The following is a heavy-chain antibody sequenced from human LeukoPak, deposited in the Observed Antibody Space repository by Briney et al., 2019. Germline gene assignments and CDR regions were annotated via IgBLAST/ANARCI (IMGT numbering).Heavy chain of an antibody. CDR1: GFTFSDYY. Sequence: PGGSLRLSCAASGFTFSDYYMSWIRQAPGKGLEWVSYISSSGSTIYYADSVKGRFTISRDNAKNSLYLQMNSLRAEDTAVYYCARHPRTPPVLRFLEWLLDYWGQGTLVTVSS. CDR2: ISSSGSTI. V-gene: IGHV3-11*01. D-gene: IGHD3-3*01. J-gene: IGHJ4*02. CDR3: ARHPRTPPVLRFLEWLLDY.